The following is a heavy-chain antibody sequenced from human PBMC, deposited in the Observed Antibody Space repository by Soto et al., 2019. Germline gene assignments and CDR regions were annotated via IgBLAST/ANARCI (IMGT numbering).Heavy chain of an antibody. D-gene: IGHD5-12*01. V-gene: IGHV4-31*03. CDR1: GGSISSGGYY. CDR2: IYYSGST. Sequence: QVQLQESGPGLVKPSQTLSLPCTVSGGSISSGGYYWSWLRQHPGKGLEWIGYIYYSGSTYYNPSLKSRVTIAVDPSKNQFSLKLRSVTAADTAVYYCARESSGWLQGPEVGPDYWGQGTLVTVSS. CDR3: ARESSGWLQGPEVGPDY. J-gene: IGHJ4*02.